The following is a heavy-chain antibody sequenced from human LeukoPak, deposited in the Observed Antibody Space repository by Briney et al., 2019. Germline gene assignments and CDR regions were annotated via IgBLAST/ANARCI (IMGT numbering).Heavy chain of an antibody. CDR2: IYYSGST. CDR1: GGSISSYY. J-gene: IGHJ5*02. D-gene: IGHD1-7*01. Sequence: SETLSLTCTASGGSISSYYWSWIRQPPGKGLEWIAYIYYSGSTNYNPSLRSRVTISVDTSNSQVSLKLSSVTAADTAVYFCARRIGTTPNWLDPWGQGILVTVSS. V-gene: IGHV4-59*01. CDR3: ARRIGTTPNWLDP.